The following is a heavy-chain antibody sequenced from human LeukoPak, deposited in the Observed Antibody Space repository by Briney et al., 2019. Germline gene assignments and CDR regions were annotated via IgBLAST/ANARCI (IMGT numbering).Heavy chain of an antibody. Sequence: SETLSLTCTVSGGSVTTYYWSWIRQSAGKGLEWIGHISTSGTTTYNPFLKSRVTMSVDTSKNQFSLKLTFVTAADTAVYYCAREATVVGATIIWGQGTLVTVSS. CDR3: AREATVVGATII. CDR1: GGSVTTYY. J-gene: IGHJ4*02. D-gene: IGHD1-26*01. CDR2: ISTSGTT. V-gene: IGHV4-4*07.